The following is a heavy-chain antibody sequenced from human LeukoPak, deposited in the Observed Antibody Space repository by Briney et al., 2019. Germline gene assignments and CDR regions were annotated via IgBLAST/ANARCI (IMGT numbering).Heavy chain of an antibody. CDR2: VYHTGST. CDR1: GYSISGAYY. Sequence: PSETLSLTCAVSGYSISGAYYWGWIRQPPGKGLEWIGSVYHTGSTYYNPSLKSRVTMSVDTSTNQFSLKLTSVTAADTAIYYCARAAAGSRYYFDYWGQGTLVT. V-gene: IGHV4-38-2*01. J-gene: IGHJ4*02. CDR3: ARAAAGSRYYFDY. D-gene: IGHD6-13*01.